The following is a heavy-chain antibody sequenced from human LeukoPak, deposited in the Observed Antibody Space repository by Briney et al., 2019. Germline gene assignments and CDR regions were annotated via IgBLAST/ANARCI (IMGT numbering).Heavy chain of an antibody. CDR2: INHSGST. Sequence: SETLSLTCAVYGGSFSGYYWSWIRQPPGKGLEWIGEINHSGSTNYNPSLKSRVTISVDTSKNQFSLKLSSVTAADTAVYYCARERKFWYSSGWWDYWGQGTLVTVSS. CDR3: ARERKFWYSSGWWDY. J-gene: IGHJ4*02. V-gene: IGHV4-34*01. CDR1: GGSFSGYY. D-gene: IGHD6-19*01.